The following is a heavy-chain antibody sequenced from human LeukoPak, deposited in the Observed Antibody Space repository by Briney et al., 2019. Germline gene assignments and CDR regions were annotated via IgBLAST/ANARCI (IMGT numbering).Heavy chain of an antibody. CDR3: AGHYYGSGSYPWFDP. V-gene: IGHV1-46*01. CDR2: INTSGGST. J-gene: IGHJ5*02. D-gene: IGHD3-10*01. CDR1: GYTFTSYY. Sequence: ASVKVSCKASGYTFTSYYMHWVRQAPAQSLEWMGMINTSGGSTSYAQKFQGRVTMIRDMSTSTVYMELSSLRSDDTAVYYCAGHYYGSGSYPWFDPWGQGTLVTVSS.